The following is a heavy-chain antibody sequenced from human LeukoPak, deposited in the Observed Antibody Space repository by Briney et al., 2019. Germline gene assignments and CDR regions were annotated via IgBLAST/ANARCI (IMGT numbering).Heavy chain of an antibody. CDR2: IFHSGIA. Sequence: SETLSLTCAVSNYPITSDYYWVWIRQPPGQGLEWIGQIFHSGIAHYNPSLKSRVTMSVDTSRSQFSVNLNSVTAADTAVYFCGRRGFGTAYNRFYYYMDVWGKGTTVTVSS. D-gene: IGHD3-16*01. V-gene: IGHV4-38-2*01. J-gene: IGHJ6*03. CDR3: GRRGFGTAYNRFYYYMDV. CDR1: NYPITSDYY.